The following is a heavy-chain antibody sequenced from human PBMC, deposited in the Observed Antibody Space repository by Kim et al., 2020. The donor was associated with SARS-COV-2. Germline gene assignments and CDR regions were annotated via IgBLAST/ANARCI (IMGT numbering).Heavy chain of an antibody. J-gene: IGHJ6*02. Sequence: ASVKVSCKASGYTFTSYAMNWVRQAPGQGLEWMGWINTNTGNPTYAQGFTGRFVFSLDTSVSTAYLQISSLKAEDTAVYYCASETLDSSGWYTHYYYYGMDVWGQGTTVTVSS. CDR1: GYTFTSYA. V-gene: IGHV7-4-1*02. CDR3: ASETLDSSGWYTHYYYYGMDV. D-gene: IGHD6-19*01. CDR2: INTNTGNP.